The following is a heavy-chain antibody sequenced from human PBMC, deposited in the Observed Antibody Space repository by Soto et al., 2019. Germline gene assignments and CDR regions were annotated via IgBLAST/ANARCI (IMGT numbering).Heavy chain of an antibody. D-gene: IGHD6-13*01. CDR1: GFTFSSYS. CDR2: TSSSSSYI. CDR3: ASSDSSPRRGAFDI. V-gene: IGHV3-21*01. Sequence: EVQLVESGGGLVKPGGSLRLSCAASGFTFSSYSMNWVRQAPGKGLEWVSSTSSSSSYIYYADSVKGRFTISRDNAKNSLYLQMNSLRAEDTAVYYCASSDSSPRRGAFDIWGQGTMVTVSS. J-gene: IGHJ3*02.